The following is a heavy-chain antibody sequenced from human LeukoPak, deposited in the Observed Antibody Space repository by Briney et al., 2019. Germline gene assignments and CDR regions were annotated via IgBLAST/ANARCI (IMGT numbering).Heavy chain of an antibody. D-gene: IGHD3-3*01. CDR3: ARGISARVDIFDFYYTRTNY. V-gene: IGHV3-33*01. Sequence: PGRSLRLSCAASGFTLSSYAMHWVRQAPGKGLEWVAVIWYDGADKYYADSVKGRFTISRDNSENTLYLQMNSLRAEDTAVYYCARGISARVDIFDFYYTRTNYWGQGTLVTVSS. CDR2: IWYDGADK. CDR1: GFTLSSYA. J-gene: IGHJ4*02.